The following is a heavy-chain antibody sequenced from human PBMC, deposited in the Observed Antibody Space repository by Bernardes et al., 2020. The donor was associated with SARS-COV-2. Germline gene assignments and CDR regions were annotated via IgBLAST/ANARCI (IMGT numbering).Heavy chain of an antibody. CDR3: ARGRVTIYGVLVMLPAAGPLDY. D-gene: IGHD3-3*01. Sequence: SETLSLTCAVYGGSFSDYYWSWIRQSPEKGLEWIGEINHSGSNSYNPSLKSRVTISIDTSKNQFSLKLSSVTAADTAAYYCARGRVTIYGVLVMLPAAGPLDYWGQGTLVSVSS. J-gene: IGHJ4*02. V-gene: IGHV4-34*01. CDR2: INHSGSN. CDR1: GGSFSDYY.